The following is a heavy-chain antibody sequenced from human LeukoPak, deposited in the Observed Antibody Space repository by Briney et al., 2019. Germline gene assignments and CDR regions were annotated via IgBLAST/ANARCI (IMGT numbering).Heavy chain of an antibody. CDR3: ARRTRFLEWSSDY. D-gene: IGHD3-3*01. CDR2: IIPIFGTA. J-gene: IGHJ4*02. CDR1: GYTFSSYA. Sequence: GASVKVSCKASGYTFSSYAISWVRQAPGQGLEWMGGIIPIFGTANYAQKFQGRVTITTDESTSTAYMELSSLRSEDTAVYYCARRTRFLEWSSDYWGQGTLVTVSS. V-gene: IGHV1-69*05.